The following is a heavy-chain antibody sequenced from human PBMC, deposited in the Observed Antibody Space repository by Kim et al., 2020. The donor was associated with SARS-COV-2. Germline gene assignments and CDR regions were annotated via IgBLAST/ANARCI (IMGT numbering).Heavy chain of an antibody. V-gene: IGHV3-23*01. CDR2: FTNTGEEK. CDR1: GFPFSSYL. Sequence: GGALRLSCAASGFPFSSYLMYWVRQAPGKGLEWVASFTNTGEEKFYVDSVMGRFTISRDNSNSSLYLQMNSLRAADPAVYYCAKTAVLTWNEGFNYWG. CDR3: AKTAVLTWNEGFNY. J-gene: IGHJ4*01. D-gene: IGHD1-1*01.